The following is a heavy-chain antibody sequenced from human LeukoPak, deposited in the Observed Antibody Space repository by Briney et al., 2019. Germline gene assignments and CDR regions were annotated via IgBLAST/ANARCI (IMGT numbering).Heavy chain of an antibody. V-gene: IGHV4-61*01. D-gene: IGHD2-21*02. J-gene: IGHJ5*02. CDR3: ARDRCGGGDCYHNWFDP. CDR2: IYYSGST. CDR1: GGSVSSGSYY. Sequence: SETLSLTCTVSGGSVSSGSYYWSWIRQPPGKGLEWIGYIYYSGSTNYNPSLKSRVTISVDTSKNQFSLKLSSVTAADTAVYYCARDRCGGGDCYHNWFDPWGQGTLVTVSS.